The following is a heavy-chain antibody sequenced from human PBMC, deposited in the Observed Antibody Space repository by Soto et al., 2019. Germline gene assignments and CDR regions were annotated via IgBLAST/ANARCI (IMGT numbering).Heavy chain of an antibody. V-gene: IGHV2-26*01. D-gene: IGHD6-19*01. J-gene: IGHJ6*03. CDR3: APILFGRSVAGGYFYMDV. CDR2: IFSNVEK. CDR1: GFSLASGKVG. Sequence: HVTLKESGPVLVKPTETLTLTCTVSGFSLASGKVGVTWIRQPPGKALEWLAHIFSNVEKSYRTSLKDRLTISEDTSKSQVVLTMTNVAPVDTATYYCAPILFGRSVAGGYFYMDVWGKGTTVTVSS.